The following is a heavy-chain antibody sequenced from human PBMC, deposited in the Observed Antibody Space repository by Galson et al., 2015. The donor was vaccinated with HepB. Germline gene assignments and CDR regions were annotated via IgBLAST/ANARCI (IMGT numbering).Heavy chain of an antibody. CDR2: IIPSFGIT. CDR3: ARDGVPAAITSSSFLGKGMDV. V-gene: IGHV1-69*10. CDR1: GGTFSSYA. J-gene: IGHJ6*02. Sequence: SVKVSCKASGGTFSSYAISWVRQAPGQGLEWMGGIIPSFGITHYVQKFQGRVTINADKSTNTAYLELSSLRSEDTAVYYCARDGVPAAITSSSFLGKGMDVWGQGTTVTVSS. D-gene: IGHD2-2*02.